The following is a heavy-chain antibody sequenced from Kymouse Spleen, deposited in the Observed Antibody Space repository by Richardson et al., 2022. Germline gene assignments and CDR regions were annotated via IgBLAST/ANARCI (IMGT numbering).Heavy chain of an antibody. CDR1: GFTFSSYS. CDR2: ISSSSSYI. D-gene: IGHD1-26*01. J-gene: IGHJ4*02. Sequence: EVQLVESGGGLVKPGGSLRLSCAASGFTFSSYSMNWVRQAPGKGLEWVSSISSSSSYIYYADSVKGRFTISRDNAKNSLYLQMNSLRAEDTAVYYCARSGIVGALFDYWGQGTLVTVSS. V-gene: IGHV3-21*03. CDR3: ARSGIVGALFDY.